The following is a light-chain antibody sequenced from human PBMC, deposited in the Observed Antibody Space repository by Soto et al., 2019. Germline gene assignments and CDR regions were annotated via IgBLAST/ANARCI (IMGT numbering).Light chain of an antibody. CDR1: QSISTY. CDR2: AAS. CDR3: QQYNNWPQT. V-gene: IGKV1-39*01. J-gene: IGKJ1*01. Sequence: DIQMTQSPSSLSESVGERVTITCRASQSISTYLNWFQQKPGKAPKLLIYAASSLPTGVPSRFSGSGSGTDFTLTISSLQSEDFAVYYCQQYNNWPQTFGQGTKVEIK.